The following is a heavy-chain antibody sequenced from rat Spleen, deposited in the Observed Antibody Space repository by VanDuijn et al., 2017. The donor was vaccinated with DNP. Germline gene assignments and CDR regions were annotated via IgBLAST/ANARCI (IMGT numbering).Heavy chain of an antibody. Sequence: EVQLVESGGGLVQPGRSMKLSCAASGFTFSSFPMAWVRQAPTKGLEWVATITTSGSIYYRDSVKGRFTVSRDYAKSTLYLQMNSLRSEDTATYYCVRWNSGHFDYWGQGVMVTVSS. CDR3: VRWNSGHFDY. V-gene: IGHV5-46*01. D-gene: IGHD4-3*01. CDR1: GFTFSSFP. J-gene: IGHJ2*01. CDR2: ITTSGSI.